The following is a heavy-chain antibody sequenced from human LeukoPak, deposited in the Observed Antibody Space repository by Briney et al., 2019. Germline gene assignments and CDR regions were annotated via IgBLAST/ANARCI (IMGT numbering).Heavy chain of an antibody. CDR3: ARDRTRYYYGSGSPDAFDI. Sequence: PSETLSLTFAVYGGSFSGYYWSWIRQPPGKGLEWIGEINHSGSTNYNPSLKSRVTISVDTSKNQFSLKLSSVTAAETAVYYCARDRTRYYYGSGSPDAFDIWGQGTMVTVSS. J-gene: IGHJ3*02. CDR1: GGSFSGYY. V-gene: IGHV4-34*01. D-gene: IGHD3-10*01. CDR2: INHSGST.